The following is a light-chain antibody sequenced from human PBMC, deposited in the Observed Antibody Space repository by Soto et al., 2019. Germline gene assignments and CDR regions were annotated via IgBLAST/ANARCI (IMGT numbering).Light chain of an antibody. Sequence: QSVLTQPPSASGSPGQSVTISCTGTSSDIGGYNYVSWYQQYPGKAPKLMIYEVSKRPSGVPDRFSGSKSGNTASLTVSGLQAEDEADSYCSSYAGSNNPYVFGTGTKVTVL. CDR2: EVS. CDR3: SSYAGSNNPYV. J-gene: IGLJ1*01. CDR1: SSDIGGYNY. V-gene: IGLV2-8*01.